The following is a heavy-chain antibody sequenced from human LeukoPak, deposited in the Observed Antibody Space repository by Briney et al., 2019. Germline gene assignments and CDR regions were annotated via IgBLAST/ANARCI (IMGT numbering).Heavy chain of an antibody. D-gene: IGHD3-22*01. J-gene: IGHJ2*01. V-gene: IGHV4-31*03. CDR2: IYFSGNT. CDR1: GDSISSGLFF. CDR3: ARGNYDKTANSYTHWHFDL. Sequence: PSETLSLTCSVSGDSISSGLFFWSWIRQPPEKGLEWIGYIYFSGNTLYHPSLRSRVNISRDTSKNQFSLNLSSVTAADTGVYYCARGNYDKTANSYTHWHFDLWGSGALVAVSS.